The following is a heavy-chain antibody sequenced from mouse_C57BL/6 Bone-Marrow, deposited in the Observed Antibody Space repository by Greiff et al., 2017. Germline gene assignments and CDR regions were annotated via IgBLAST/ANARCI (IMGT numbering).Heavy chain of an antibody. J-gene: IGHJ2*01. Sequence: VQLKESGAELVKPGASVKLSCKASGYIFTEYTIHWVKQRSGQGLEWIGWFYPGSGSIKYNERFKDKATLTADKSSNTVYMELSRLTSKDSAVYFCARHERYYDYEGYFDYWGQGTTLTVSS. CDR1: GYIFTEYT. D-gene: IGHD2-4*01. CDR2: FYPGSGSI. V-gene: IGHV1-62-2*01. CDR3: ARHERYYDYEGYFDY.